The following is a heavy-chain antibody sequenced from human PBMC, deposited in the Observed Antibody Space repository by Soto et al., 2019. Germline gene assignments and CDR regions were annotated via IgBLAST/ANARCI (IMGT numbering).Heavy chain of an antibody. D-gene: IGHD3-10*01. J-gene: IGHJ5*02. CDR3: ARDRATMVRGVIPRWFDP. Sequence: SFSGYYWSWIRQPPGKGLEWIGEINHSGSTNYNPSLKSRVTISVDTSKNQFSLKLSSVTAADTAVYYCARDRATMVRGVIPRWFDPWGQGTLVTVSS. CDR1: SFSGYY. CDR2: INHSGST. V-gene: IGHV4-34*01.